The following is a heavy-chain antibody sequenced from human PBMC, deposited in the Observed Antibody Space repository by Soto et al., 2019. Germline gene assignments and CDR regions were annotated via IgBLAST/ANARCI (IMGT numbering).Heavy chain of an antibody. CDR1: GFTVSSNY. CDR3: ARGIWDSYGFYYYYYGMDV. Sequence: GGSLRLSCAASGFTVSSNYMSWVRQAPGKGLEWVSVIYSGGSTYYADSVKGRFTISRDNSKNTLYLQMNSLRAEDTAVYYCARGIWDSYGFYYYYYGMDVWGQGTTVTVSS. CDR2: IYSGGST. D-gene: IGHD5-18*01. J-gene: IGHJ6*02. V-gene: IGHV3-53*01.